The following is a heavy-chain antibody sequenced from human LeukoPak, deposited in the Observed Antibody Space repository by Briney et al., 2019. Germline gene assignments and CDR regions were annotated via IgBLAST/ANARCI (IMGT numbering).Heavy chain of an antibody. V-gene: IGHV3-23*01. J-gene: IGHJ4*02. D-gene: IGHD5-24*01. CDR2: ISGSGGST. CDR1: GFTFSSYA. CDR3: ARGGWLQFGGFDY. Sequence: PGGSLRLSCAASGFTFSSYAMHWVRRAPGKGLEWVSCISGSGGSTYYADSVKGRFAISRDNSKNTLYLQMNSLRAEDTAVYYCARGGWLQFGGFDYWGQGTLVTVSS.